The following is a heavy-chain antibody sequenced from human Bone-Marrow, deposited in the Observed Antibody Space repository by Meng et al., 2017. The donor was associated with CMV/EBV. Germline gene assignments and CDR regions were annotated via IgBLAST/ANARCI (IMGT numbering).Heavy chain of an antibody. CDR3: TPAPGLEEFG. J-gene: IGHJ4*02. D-gene: IGHD2/OR15-2a*01. Sequence: CTFSGFSLSTSGVGVGWIRQSPGKALEWLALIYWDDDKRYSPSLKSRLTITKDTSKNQVVLTMTNMDPVDTATYYCTPAPGLEEFGWGQGTLVTVSS. V-gene: IGHV2-5*02. CDR2: IYWDDDK. CDR1: GFSLSTSGVG.